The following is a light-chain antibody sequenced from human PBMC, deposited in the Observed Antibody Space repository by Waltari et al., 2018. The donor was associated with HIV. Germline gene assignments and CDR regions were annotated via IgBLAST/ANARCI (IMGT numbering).Light chain of an antibody. CDR1: SGSVSTSYY. J-gene: IGLJ3*02. CDR2: STN. Sequence: QPVVTQEPSFSVSPGGTVTLTCGLNSGSVSTSYYPSWYQQTPGQTPRTLIYSTNTRSSGVPDRFSGSILGNKAALTITGAQADDESDYYCVLYMGGGIWVFGGGTKVTVL. CDR3: VLYMGGGIWV. V-gene: IGLV8-61*01.